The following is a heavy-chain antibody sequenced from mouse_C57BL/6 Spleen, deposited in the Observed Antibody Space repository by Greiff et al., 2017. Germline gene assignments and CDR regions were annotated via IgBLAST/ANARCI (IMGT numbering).Heavy chain of an antibody. J-gene: IGHJ4*01. D-gene: IGHD4-1*01. Sequence: VQLQQPGAELVMPGASVKLSCKASGYTFTSYWMHWVKQRPGQGLEWIGEIDPSDSYTNYNQKFKGKSTLTVDKFSSTAYMQLSSLTSEDSAVYYCARTGTEAMDYWGQGTSVTVSS. CDR1: GYTFTSYW. CDR2: IDPSDSYT. V-gene: IGHV1-69*01. CDR3: ARTGTEAMDY.